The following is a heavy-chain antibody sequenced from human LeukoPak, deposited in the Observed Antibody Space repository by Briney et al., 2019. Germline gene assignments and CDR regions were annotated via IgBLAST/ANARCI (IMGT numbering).Heavy chain of an antibody. J-gene: IGHJ6*03. V-gene: IGHV3-30-3*01. Sequence: GGSLRLSCAASGFTFSSYAMHWVRQAPGKGLEWVAVISYDGSNKYYADSVKGRFTISRDNSKNTLYLQMNSLRAEDTAVYYCARENYYGSGTFNLYYYYYMDVWGKGTTVTVSS. CDR2: ISYDGSNK. D-gene: IGHD3-10*01. CDR1: GFTFSSYA. CDR3: ARENYYGSGTFNLYYYYYMDV.